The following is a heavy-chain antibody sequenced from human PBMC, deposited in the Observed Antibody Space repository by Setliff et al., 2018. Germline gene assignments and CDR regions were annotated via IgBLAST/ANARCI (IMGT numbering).Heavy chain of an antibody. D-gene: IGHD3-22*01. CDR2: INPNSGGT. J-gene: IGHJ4*02. Sequence: ASVKVSCKASGYTFTSYYMHWVRQAPGQGLEWMGWINPNSGGTNYAQKFQGWVTMTRDTSISTAYMELSRLRSDDTAVYYCARDLGRGYYYDSSGQKVGDYWGQGTLVTVSS. V-gene: IGHV1-2*04. CDR1: GYTFTSYY. CDR3: ARDLGRGYYYDSSGQKVGDY.